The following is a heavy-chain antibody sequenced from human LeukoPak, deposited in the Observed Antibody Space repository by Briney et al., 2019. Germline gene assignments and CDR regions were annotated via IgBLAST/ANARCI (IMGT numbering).Heavy chain of an antibody. CDR2: ISSSSSYI. D-gene: IGHD5-12*01. V-gene: IGHV3-21*01. CDR1: GFTFSSYS. J-gene: IGHJ4*02. CDR3: ARIVATIHFDY. Sequence: PGGSLRLSCAASGFTFSSYSMNWVRQAPGKGLEWVSSISSSSSYIYYADSVKGRFTISRDNAKNSLYLQINSLRAEDTAVYYCARIVATIHFDYWGQGTLVTVSS.